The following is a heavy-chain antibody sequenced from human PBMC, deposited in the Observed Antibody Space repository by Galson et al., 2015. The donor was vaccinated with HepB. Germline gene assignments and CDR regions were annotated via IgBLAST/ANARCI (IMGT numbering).Heavy chain of an antibody. Sequence: SLRLSCAASGFTFSNAWMSWVRQAPGKGLEWVGRIKSKTDGGTTDYAAPVKGRFTISRDDSKNTLYLQMNSLKTEDTAVYYCTTDPRGTRFWSGYYLWPYYYGMDVWGQGTTVTVSS. CDR2: IKSKTDGGTT. CDR3: TTDPRGTRFWSGYYLWPYYYGMDV. CDR1: GFTFSNAW. D-gene: IGHD3-3*01. J-gene: IGHJ6*02. V-gene: IGHV3-15*01.